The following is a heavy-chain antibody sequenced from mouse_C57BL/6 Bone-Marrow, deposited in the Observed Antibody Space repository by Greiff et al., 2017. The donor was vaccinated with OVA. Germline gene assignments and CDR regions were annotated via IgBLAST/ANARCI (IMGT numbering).Heavy chain of an antibody. V-gene: IGHV1-81*01. CDR1: GYTFTSYG. CDR2: IYPRSGNT. CDR3: ARWDYYFDY. D-gene: IGHD4-1*01. Sequence: VQLQQSGAELARPGASVKLSCKASGYTFTSYGISWVKQRTGQGLEWIGEIYPRSGNTYYNEKFKGKATLTADKSSSTAYMELRSLTSEDSAVYFGARWDYYFDYWGQGTTLTVSS. J-gene: IGHJ2*01.